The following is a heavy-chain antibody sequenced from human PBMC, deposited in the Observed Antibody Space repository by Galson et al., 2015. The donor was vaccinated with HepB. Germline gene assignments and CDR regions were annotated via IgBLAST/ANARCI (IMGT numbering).Heavy chain of an antibody. J-gene: IGHJ3*02. V-gene: IGHV4-59*01. D-gene: IGHD3-10*01. CDR1: GGSISSYY. CDR2: IYYSGST. Sequence: ATLSLTCTVSGGSISSYYWSWIRQPPGKGLEWIGYIYYSGSTNYNPSLKSRVTISVDTSKNQFSLKLSSVTAADTAVYYCARGLGSGSYYKSLSNGAFDIWGQGTMVTVSS. CDR3: ARGLGSGSYYKSLSNGAFDI.